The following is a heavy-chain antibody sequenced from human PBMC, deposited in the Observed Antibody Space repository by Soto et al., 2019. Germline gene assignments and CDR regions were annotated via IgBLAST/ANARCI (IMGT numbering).Heavy chain of an antibody. CDR2: IDPSDSQT. CDR1: GYSFAGYW. Sequence: GASLKISCKGSGYSFAGYWITWVRQKPGKGLEWMGRIDPSDSQTYYSPSFRGHVTISVTKSITTVFLQWSSLRASDTAMYYCARETYYYDSSGPLPDYYGMDVWGQGTTVTVSS. V-gene: IGHV5-10-1*01. D-gene: IGHD3-22*01. J-gene: IGHJ6*02. CDR3: ARETYYYDSSGPLPDYYGMDV.